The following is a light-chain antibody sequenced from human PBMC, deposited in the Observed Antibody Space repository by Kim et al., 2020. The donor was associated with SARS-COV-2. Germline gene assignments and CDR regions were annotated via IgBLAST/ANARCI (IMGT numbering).Light chain of an antibody. Sequence: QRVTISCSGSSSNIGSNTVNWYQQLPGTAPKLLIYSNNQRPSGVPDRFSGSKSGTSASLAISGLQSEDEAEYYCAAWDDSLNGPVFGGGTQLDRP. V-gene: IGLV1-44*01. CDR3: AAWDDSLNGPV. CDR2: SNN. J-gene: IGLJ2*01. CDR1: SSNIGSNT.